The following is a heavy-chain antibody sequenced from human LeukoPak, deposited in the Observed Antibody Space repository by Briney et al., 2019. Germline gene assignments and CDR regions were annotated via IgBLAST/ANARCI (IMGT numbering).Heavy chain of an antibody. J-gene: IGHJ5*02. CDR3: ASNFGSGKTVWFDH. CDR1: GDSISYYY. V-gene: IGHV4-59*01. D-gene: IGHD3-10*01. Sequence: ETLSLTCTVSGDSISYYYWSWIRQPPGKGLEWIGYINYSGSTTYNPSLKSRVTISADTSKNQFSLKLSSVTAADTAVYYCASNFGSGKTVWFDHWGQGTLVTVSS. CDR2: INYSGST.